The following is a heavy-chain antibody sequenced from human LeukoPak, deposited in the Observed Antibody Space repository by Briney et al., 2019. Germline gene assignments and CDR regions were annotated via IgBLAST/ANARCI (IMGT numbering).Heavy chain of an antibody. D-gene: IGHD6-13*01. CDR2: IYYSGST. J-gene: IGHJ4*02. CDR3: ARDPARSHSSSWD. Sequence: PSETLSLTCTVSGGSISSYYWSWIRQPPGKGLEWIGYIYYSGSTYYNPSLKSRVTISVDTSKNQFSLKLSSVTAADTAVYYCARDPARSHSSSWDWGQGTLVTVSS. CDR1: GGSISSYY. V-gene: IGHV4-59*12.